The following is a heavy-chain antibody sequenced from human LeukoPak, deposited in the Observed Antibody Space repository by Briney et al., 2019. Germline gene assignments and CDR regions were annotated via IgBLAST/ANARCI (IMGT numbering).Heavy chain of an antibody. V-gene: IGHV1-69*10. Sequence: ASVKLSCKASRGTFSSYAISWVRQATGHGPEWRGGSISIFGIANYAQKFQGRVTITADKSTSTAYMELSSLRSEDTAVYYCASAGCSSTSCYLGDYYYYYYMDVWGKGTTVTVSS. CDR3: ASAGCSSTSCYLGDYYYYYYMDV. D-gene: IGHD2-2*01. CDR2: SISIFGIA. J-gene: IGHJ6*03. CDR1: RGTFSSYA.